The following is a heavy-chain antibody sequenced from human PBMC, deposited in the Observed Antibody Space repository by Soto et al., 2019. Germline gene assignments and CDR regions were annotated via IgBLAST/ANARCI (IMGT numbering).Heavy chain of an antibody. J-gene: IGHJ4*02. CDR1: GYTFITYA. V-gene: IGHV1-3*01. Sequence: QVQLVQSGAEVKKPGASVKVSCKASGYTFITYAMHWVRQAPGQRLEWMGWINAGNGNTKYSQKFQGRVSITRDTSASTADMELSSLRSDDTAVYYCARGIIVGGWYPYYFDYWGQGTLVTVSS. CDR3: ARGIIVGGWYPYYFDY. D-gene: IGHD6-19*01. CDR2: INAGNGNT.